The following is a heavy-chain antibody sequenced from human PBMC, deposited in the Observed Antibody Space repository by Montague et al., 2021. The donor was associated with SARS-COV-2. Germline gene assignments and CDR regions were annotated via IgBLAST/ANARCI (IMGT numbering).Heavy chain of an antibody. CDR3: AHRLPAVAAFDX. Sequence: PALVKPTQTLTLTCTFSGFSLSTRTVGVGWIRQPPGKALEWLALIYWDDDKRYSPSLKSGLTITKVTSKNQVVLTMTNMDPVDTATYYCAHRLPAVAAFDXWGQGTLVTVSS. V-gene: IGHV2-5*02. CDR2: IYWDDDK. J-gene: IGHJ4*02. CDR1: GFSLSTRTVG. D-gene: IGHD6-6*01.